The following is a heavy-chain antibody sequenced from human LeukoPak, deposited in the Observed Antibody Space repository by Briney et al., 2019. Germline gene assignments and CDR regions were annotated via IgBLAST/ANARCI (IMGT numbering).Heavy chain of an antibody. CDR1: GYTFTGYY. CDR2: INPNSGGT. Sequence: ASVKVSCEASGYTFTGYYMHWVRQAPGQGLEWMGWINPNSGGTNYAQKFQGRVTMTRDTSISTAYMELSRLRSDDTAVYYCARSPHILTGENFDYWGQGTLVTVSS. V-gene: IGHV1-2*02. CDR3: ARSPHILTGENFDY. D-gene: IGHD3-9*01. J-gene: IGHJ4*02.